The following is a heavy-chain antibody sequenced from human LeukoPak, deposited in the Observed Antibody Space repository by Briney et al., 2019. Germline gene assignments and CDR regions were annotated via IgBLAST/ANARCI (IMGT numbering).Heavy chain of an antibody. V-gene: IGHV4-34*01. D-gene: IGHD3-10*01. J-gene: IGHJ4*02. Sequence: SETLSLTCTVSGGSISSYYWSWIRQPPGKGLEWIGEINHSGSTNYNPSLKSRVTISVDTSKNQFSLKLSSVTAADTAVYYCAREHYYGSGSYPYWGQGTLVTVSS. CDR3: AREHYYGSGSYPY. CDR1: GGSISSYY. CDR2: INHSGST.